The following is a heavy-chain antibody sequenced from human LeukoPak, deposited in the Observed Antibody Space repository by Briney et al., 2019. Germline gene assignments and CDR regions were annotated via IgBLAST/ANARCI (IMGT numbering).Heavy chain of an antibody. CDR3: AKEETIVVGGYSYYGMDV. CDR2: FSGGGDST. Sequence: QTRVPLRLYCAASGFTFDDYAMHWLRQAPGKGLEWISLFSGGGDSTYYTDSVKGRFTGSRDNSKSSLYLQMNSLRTEDTAWYYCAKEETIVVGGYSYYGMDVWGQGTTVTVSS. V-gene: IGHV3-43*02. D-gene: IGHD2-15*01. CDR1: GFTFDDYA. J-gene: IGHJ6*02.